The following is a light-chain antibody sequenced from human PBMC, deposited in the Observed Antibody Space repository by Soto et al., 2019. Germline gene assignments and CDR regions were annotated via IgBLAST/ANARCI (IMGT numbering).Light chain of an antibody. CDR1: QNVRSN. V-gene: IGKV3D-15*01. CDR2: GPS. CDR3: QQYNNWPPLFT. Sequence: EIMMTQSPATLSVSLGERATLFCRASQNVRSNLAWYQQKPGQAPRLLIHGPSSRATGIPDRFSGSGFRTEFTLTINSLQSEDFAVYYCQQYNNWPPLFTVGPGTKVEI. J-gene: IGKJ3*01.